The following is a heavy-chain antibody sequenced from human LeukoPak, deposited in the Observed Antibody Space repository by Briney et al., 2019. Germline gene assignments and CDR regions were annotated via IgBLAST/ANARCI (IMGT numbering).Heavy chain of an antibody. CDR2: MYYRGTT. J-gene: IGHJ4*02. V-gene: IGHV4-39*01. CDR1: GGSISSSSYH. CDR3: ARGYSRSVVAGSRPDL. D-gene: IGHD2-21*01. Sequence: PSETLSLTCSVSGGSISSSSYHWGWIRQSPGKGLEWIGSMYYRGTTYENSSLRSRLTLSIDTSNNQFSLKLTSVTAADTAVYFCARGYSRSVVAGSRPDLWGEGLLVTVSS.